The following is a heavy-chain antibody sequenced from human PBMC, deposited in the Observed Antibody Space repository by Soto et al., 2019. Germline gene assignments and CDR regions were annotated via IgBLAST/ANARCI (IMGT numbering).Heavy chain of an antibody. J-gene: IGHJ3*01. D-gene: IGHD2-15*01. CDR3: ARGDCSGGSCYMVPYAFEC. CDR1: GGSISSYY. CDR2: IYYSGST. Sequence: SETLSLTCTVSGGSISSYYWSWIRQPPGKGLEWIGYIYYSGSTNYNPSLKSRVTISVDTSKNQFSLKMSSVTAADTAVYYCARGDCSGGSCYMVPYAFECWGQGTMVTVSS. V-gene: IGHV4-59*01.